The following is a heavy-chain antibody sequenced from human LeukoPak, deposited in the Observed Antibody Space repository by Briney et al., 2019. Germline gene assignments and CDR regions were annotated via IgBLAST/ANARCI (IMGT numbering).Heavy chain of an antibody. CDR1: GFTFSSYA. Sequence: GGSLRLSCAASGFTFSSYAMSWVRQAPGKGLEWVSGISSSADSTYYADSVKGRFTISRDNSKNTLYLQMNTLRAEDTAVYYCAKANSGWDVFDYWGQGTLVTVSS. D-gene: IGHD6-19*01. V-gene: IGHV3-23*01. CDR2: ISSSADST. J-gene: IGHJ4*02. CDR3: AKANSGWDVFDY.